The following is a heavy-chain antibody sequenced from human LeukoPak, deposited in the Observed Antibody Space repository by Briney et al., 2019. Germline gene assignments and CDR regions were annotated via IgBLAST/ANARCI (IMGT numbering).Heavy chain of an antibody. CDR2: ICGSGGST. CDR3: AKGDDIVTDNWFDP. Sequence: GGSLRLSCAASGFTLSSYAMSWVRQAPGKGLGWVSDICGSGGSTYYADSVKGRFTISRDNSKNTLYLQMNSLRAEDTAVYYCAKGDDIVTDNWFDPWGQGTLVTVSS. CDR1: GFTLSSYA. J-gene: IGHJ5*02. V-gene: IGHV3-23*01. D-gene: IGHD3-9*01.